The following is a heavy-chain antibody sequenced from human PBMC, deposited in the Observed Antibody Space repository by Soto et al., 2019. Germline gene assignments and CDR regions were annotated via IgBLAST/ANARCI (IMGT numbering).Heavy chain of an antibody. J-gene: IGHJ6*04. D-gene: IGHD6-19*01. V-gene: IGHV4-34*01. CDR1: GGSFSGYY. CDR3: GITPRGRTAVAGFTYYHYVMDF. Sequence: PSETLSLTCAVYGGSFSGYYWSWIRQPPGKGLEWIGEINHSGSTNYNPSLKSRVTISVDTSKNQFSLKLSPVTAADTAVYYCGITPRGRTAVAGFTYYHYVMDFRGKGSTVIVSS. CDR2: INHSGST.